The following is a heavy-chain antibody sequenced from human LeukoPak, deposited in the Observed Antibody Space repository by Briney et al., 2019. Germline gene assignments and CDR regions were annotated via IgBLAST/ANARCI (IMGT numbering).Heavy chain of an antibody. CDR3: ITPLPYSAQ. J-gene: IGHJ4*02. V-gene: IGHV3-15*07. D-gene: IGHD2-21*01. CDR2: IKPKTDGETT. Sequence: GGSLRLSCAASGFTFTSYSMNWVRQAPGKGLEWVGRIKPKTDGETTEYAAPVKGRFSISRDDSKNMLHLQMNSLKTEDTAVYYCITPLPYSAQGGQGTLVTVSS. CDR1: GFTFTSYS.